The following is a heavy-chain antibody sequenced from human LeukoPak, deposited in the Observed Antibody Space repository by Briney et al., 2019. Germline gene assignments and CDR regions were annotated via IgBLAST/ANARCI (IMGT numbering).Heavy chain of an antibody. D-gene: IGHD6-13*01. CDR1: GFTFSNYN. V-gene: IGHV3-48*01. CDR3: AREPPYSGSWTDFDY. CDR2: ITISRTTI. Sequence: GGSLRLSCAASGFTFSNYNMHWVRHAPGKGLQWVSYITISRTTIYYADSVKGRFTISRDNAKNSLYLQMNSLRAEDTAVYYCAREPPYSGSWTDFDYWGQGTLVTVSS. J-gene: IGHJ4*02.